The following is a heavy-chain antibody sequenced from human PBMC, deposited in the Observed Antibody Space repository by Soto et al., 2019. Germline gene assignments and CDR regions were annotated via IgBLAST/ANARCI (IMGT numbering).Heavy chain of an antibody. Sequence: GGSLRLSCAASGFTFSSYAMHWVRQAPGKGLEWVAVISYDGSNKYYADSVKGRFTISRDNSKNTLYLQMNSLRAEDTAVYYCARGYSYTQPVFDYSGLGTLVTVSS. V-gene: IGHV3-30-3*01. J-gene: IGHJ4*02. D-gene: IGHD5-18*01. CDR2: ISYDGSNK. CDR3: ARGYSYTQPVFDY. CDR1: GFTFSSYA.